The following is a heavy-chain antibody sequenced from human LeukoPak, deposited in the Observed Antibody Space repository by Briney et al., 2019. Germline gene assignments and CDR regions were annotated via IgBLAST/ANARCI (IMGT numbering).Heavy chain of an antibody. V-gene: IGHV4-34*01. CDR1: GGSFSGYY. J-gene: IGHJ4*02. D-gene: IGHD3-10*01. CDR3: ARGRVYYGSGSYYNPYFDY. CDR2: INHSGST. Sequence: SETLSLTCAVYGGSFSGYYWSWIRQPPGKGLEWIGEINHSGSTNYNPSLKSRVTISVDTSKNQFSLKLSSVTAADTAVYYCARGRVYYGSGSYYNPYFDYWGQGTLVTVSS.